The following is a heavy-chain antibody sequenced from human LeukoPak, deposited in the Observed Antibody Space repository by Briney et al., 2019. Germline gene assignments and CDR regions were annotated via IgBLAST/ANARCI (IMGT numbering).Heavy chain of an antibody. D-gene: IGHD2-15*01. J-gene: IGHJ4*02. V-gene: IGHV3-7*04. CDR2: IKQDGSEK. CDR1: TFSFSIYW. CDR3: ARAWGSRTYDY. Sequence: GGSLRLSCAASTFSFSIYWMNWVRQAPGKGLEWVANIKQDGSEKYYVGSVKGRFTISRDNAKNSLYLQMNSLRAEDTAVYYCARAWGSRTYDYWGQGTLVTVSS.